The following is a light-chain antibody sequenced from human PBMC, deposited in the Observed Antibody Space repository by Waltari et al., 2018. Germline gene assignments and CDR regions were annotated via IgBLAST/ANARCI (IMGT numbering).Light chain of an antibody. J-gene: IGKJ2*01. Sequence: EIVLTQSPGTLSLSPGERATLSCRASQSVSSSYLAWYQHKPGQAPRLLIYGASSRATGIPDRFSGSGSGTVFTLTISRLEPEDFAVYYCQQYGSSPYTFGQGTKLEIK. V-gene: IGKV3-20*01. CDR2: GAS. CDR3: QQYGSSPYT. CDR1: QSVSSSY.